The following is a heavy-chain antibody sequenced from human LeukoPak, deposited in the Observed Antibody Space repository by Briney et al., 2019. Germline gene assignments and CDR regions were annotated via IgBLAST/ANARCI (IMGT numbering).Heavy chain of an antibody. CDR1: GGSFSGYY. Sequence: SETLSLTCAVYGGSFSGYYWNWIRQPPGKGLEWIGEINNSGSTNYNPSLKSRVTISRDTPKNQFSLKLSSVTAADTAVYYCAKDAIDYGDYYFDYWGQGTLVTVSS. D-gene: IGHD4-17*01. CDR2: INNSGST. CDR3: AKDAIDYGDYYFDY. V-gene: IGHV4-34*01. J-gene: IGHJ4*02.